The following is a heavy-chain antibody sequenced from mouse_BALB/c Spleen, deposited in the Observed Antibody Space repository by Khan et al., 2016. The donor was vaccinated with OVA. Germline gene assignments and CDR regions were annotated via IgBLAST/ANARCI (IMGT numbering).Heavy chain of an antibody. CDR1: GYTFTDYY. CDR3: ARRNYFGYTFAY. V-gene: IGHV1-77*01. CDR2: ISSGSGDT. D-gene: IGHD1-2*01. J-gene: IGHJ3*01. Sequence: QVQLQQSGAELARPGASVKLSCKASGYTFTDYYINWVKQRTGQGLEWIGEISSGSGDTYYNEKFKGKATLTADKSSSTAYMQPSSLTSEASAVYFCARRNYFGYTFAYWGQGTLVTVSA.